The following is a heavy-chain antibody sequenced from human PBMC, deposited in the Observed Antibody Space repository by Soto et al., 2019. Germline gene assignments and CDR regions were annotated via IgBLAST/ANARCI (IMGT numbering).Heavy chain of an antibody. V-gene: IGHV1-69*13. D-gene: IGHD3-10*01. CDR1: GGTFSSYA. CDR3: AARRGRYYYYYGMDV. CDR2: IIPIFGTA. Sequence: ASVKVSCKASGGTFSSYAISWVRQAPGQGLEWMGGIIPIFGTANYAQKFQGRVTITADESTSTAYMELSSLRSEDTAVYYCAARRGRYYYYYGMDVWGQGTTVTVSS. J-gene: IGHJ6*02.